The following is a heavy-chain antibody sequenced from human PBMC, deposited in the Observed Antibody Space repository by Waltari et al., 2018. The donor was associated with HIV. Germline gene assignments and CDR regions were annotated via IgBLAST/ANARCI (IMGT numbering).Heavy chain of an antibody. J-gene: IGHJ5*02. CDR2: IYTSGST. CDR1: GGSISRYY. Sequence: QVQLQESGPGLVKPSETLSLTCTVSGGSISRYYWSWIRQPAGKGLEWIGRIYTSGSTNYNPSLKSRVTMSVDTSKNQFSLKLSSVTAADTAVYYCARVSCSSTSCYPNWFDPWGQGTLVTVSS. D-gene: IGHD2-2*01. V-gene: IGHV4-4*07. CDR3: ARVSCSSTSCYPNWFDP.